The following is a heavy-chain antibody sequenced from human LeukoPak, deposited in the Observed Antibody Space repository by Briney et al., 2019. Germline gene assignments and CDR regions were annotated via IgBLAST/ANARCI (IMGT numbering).Heavy chain of an antibody. Sequence: SQTLSLTCTVSGGSISSGDYYWSWIRQPPGKGLEWIGYMYYSGSTYYNPSLKRRVTISVDTSKNQFSLKLSSVTPANTAVYYCARPYYYDSRIDPWGQGTLVTVSS. V-gene: IGHV4-30-4*08. CDR2: MYYSGST. J-gene: IGHJ5*02. CDR1: GGSISSGDYY. D-gene: IGHD3-22*01. CDR3: ARPYYYDSRIDP.